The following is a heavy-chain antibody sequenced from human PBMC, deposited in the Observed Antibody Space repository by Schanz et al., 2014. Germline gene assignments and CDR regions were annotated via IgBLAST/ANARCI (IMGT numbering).Heavy chain of an antibody. J-gene: IGHJ3*02. CDR2: INRSDGGST. CDR3: AKGRFGELSAFDI. CDR1: GFTFENYA. V-gene: IGHV3-20*04. D-gene: IGHD3-10*01. Sequence: EVQLVESGGGVVRPGGSLRLSCAASGFTFENYALTWVRQVPGKGLEWVSRINRSDGGSTGYADSVRGRFTISRDNAKNSLYLEMNSLRVEDTAFYYCAKGRFGELSAFDIWGQGTMVTVSS.